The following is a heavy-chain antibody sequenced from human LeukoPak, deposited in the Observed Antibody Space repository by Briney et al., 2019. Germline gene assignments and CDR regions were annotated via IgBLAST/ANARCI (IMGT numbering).Heavy chain of an antibody. V-gene: IGHV5-51*01. CDR2: IYPVDSDT. CDR3: ARRDITAAGIWGEVDY. CDR1: EYNFTNYG. D-gene: IGHD6-13*01. J-gene: IGHJ4*02. Sequence: GESLKISCEASEYNFTNYGTGWVRQMPGKGLEWRGIIYPVDSDTGYSTPFQGQATISAYTPLSTAYLQSSSLKASDTAMYYCARRDITAAGIWGEVDYWGQGTLVTVSS.